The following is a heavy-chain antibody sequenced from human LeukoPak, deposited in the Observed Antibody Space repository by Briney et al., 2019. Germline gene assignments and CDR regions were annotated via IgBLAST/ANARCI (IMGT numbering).Heavy chain of an antibody. Sequence: GGSLRLSCAASGFTFSSYVMSWVRQAPGKGLEWVSVLYSGGNTYYADSVKGRFTISRDNSKNMLYLQMNSLRAEDTAVYYCARYDGGSGPFDYWGQGTLVTVSS. CDR3: ARYDGGSGPFDY. D-gene: IGHD3-10*01. J-gene: IGHJ4*02. V-gene: IGHV3-53*01. CDR2: LYSGGNT. CDR1: GFTFSSYV.